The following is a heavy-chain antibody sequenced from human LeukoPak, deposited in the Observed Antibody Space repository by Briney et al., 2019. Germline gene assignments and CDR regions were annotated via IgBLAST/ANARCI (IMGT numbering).Heavy chain of an antibody. CDR2: ISYDGSNK. CDR1: GFTFSSYA. CDR3: AREGP. V-gene: IGHV3-30-3*01. Sequence: GGSLRLSCAASGFTFSSYAMHWVRQAPGKGLEWGAVISYDGSNKYYADSVKGRFTISRDNSKNTLYLQMNSLRAEDTAVYYCAREGPWGQGTLVTVSS. J-gene: IGHJ5*02.